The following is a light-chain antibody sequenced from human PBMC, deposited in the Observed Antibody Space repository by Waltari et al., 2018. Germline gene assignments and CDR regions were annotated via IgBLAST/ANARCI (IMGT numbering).Light chain of an antibody. J-gene: IGLJ2*01. CDR1: SSDIGRYHF. V-gene: IGLV2-8*01. Sequence: QSVLTQPPSVSGSPGQSVTMSCTGTSSDIGRYHFVSWYQQHPGKAPKLVIADVITRPSGVPDRFSGSKSGNTASLTVSGLQAEDEADYYCSSHAGSTAVFGGGTKLTVL. CDR2: DVI. CDR3: SSHAGSTAV.